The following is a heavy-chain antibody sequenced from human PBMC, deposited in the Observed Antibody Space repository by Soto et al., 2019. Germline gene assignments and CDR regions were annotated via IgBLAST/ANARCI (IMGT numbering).Heavy chain of an antibody. CDR3: VREIASRL. CDR1: GFTFTSYW. Sequence: EVQVVESGGGLVQPGGSLRLSCAASGFTFTSYWMTWVRQAPGRGLEWVANINKDGSEKSYVDSVKGRFTISRDTAKSSLCLQMSSLRADDTAVYYCVREIASRLWGKGTTVIVSS. CDR2: INKDGSEK. D-gene: IGHD2-21*01. V-gene: IGHV3-7*01. J-gene: IGHJ6*04.